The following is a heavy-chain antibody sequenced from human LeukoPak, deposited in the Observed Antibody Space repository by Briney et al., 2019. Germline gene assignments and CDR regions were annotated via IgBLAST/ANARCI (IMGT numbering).Heavy chain of an antibody. CDR2: IYHSGST. D-gene: IGHD3-10*01. V-gene: IGHV4-38-2*02. J-gene: IGHJ5*01. CDR1: GYSISSGYY. Sequence: SETLSLTCTVSGYSISSGYYWGWIRQPPGKGLEWIGSIYHSGSTYYNPSLKCRVTISVDTSKNQFSLKLSSVTAADTAVYYCARDRRGFDWFDYWGQGTLVTVSS. CDR3: ARDRRGFDWFDY.